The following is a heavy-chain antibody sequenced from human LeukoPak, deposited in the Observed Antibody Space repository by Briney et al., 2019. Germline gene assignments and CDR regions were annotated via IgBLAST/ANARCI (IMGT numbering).Heavy chain of an antibody. J-gene: IGHJ4*02. CDR1: GGSITNSDYF. V-gene: IGHV4-39*01. Sequence: SETLSLTCTVSGGSITNSDYFWGWIRQPPGKGLEWMGNVDYSGRPHRNPSLMGRVTINAERSRNQFSLDLSSVTAADTAVYFCARLDASLAHLSGSFPDYWGQGALVTVSS. D-gene: IGHD3-10*01. CDR3: ARLDASLAHLSGSFPDY. CDR2: VDYSGRP.